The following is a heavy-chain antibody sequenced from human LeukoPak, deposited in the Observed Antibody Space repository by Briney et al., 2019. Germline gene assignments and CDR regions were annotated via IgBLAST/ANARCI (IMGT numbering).Heavy chain of an antibody. Sequence: GGSLSLSCAASGFTFSSYGMHWVRQATGKGLEWVAVIWYDGSNKYYADSVKGRFTISRDNSKNTLYPQMNSLRAEDTAVYYCARGRIVATILDYCGQETLVTVSS. CDR1: GFTFSSYG. D-gene: IGHD5-12*01. CDR2: IWYDGSNK. CDR3: ARGRIVATILDY. J-gene: IGHJ4*02. V-gene: IGHV3-33*01.